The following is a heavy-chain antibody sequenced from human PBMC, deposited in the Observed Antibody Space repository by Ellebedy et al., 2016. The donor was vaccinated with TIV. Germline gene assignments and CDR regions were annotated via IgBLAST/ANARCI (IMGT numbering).Heavy chain of an antibody. CDR3: ATHSGNNRDYDY. V-gene: IGHV5-51*01. D-gene: IGHD1-26*01. CDR2: THPGDPAT. CDR1: GNSFAGYW. J-gene: IGHJ4*02. Sequence: GESLKISCRYSGNSFAGYWFAWVRQMPGKGLEWMGSTHPGDPATTYSPPFQGQVTMSVDRSISTAYLHWWSLKASDTAVYYCATHSGNNRDYDYWGQGTLVTVSS.